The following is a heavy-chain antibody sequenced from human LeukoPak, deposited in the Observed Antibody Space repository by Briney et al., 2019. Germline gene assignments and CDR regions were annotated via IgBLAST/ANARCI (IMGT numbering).Heavy chain of an antibody. CDR2: IYFTGSS. CDR1: GASISRYY. J-gene: IGHJ6*03. D-gene: IGHD3-9*01. CDR3: MGFGDLTGYTDV. Sequence: PSETLSLTCNVSGASISRYYCTWIRQPPGKGLEWIGYIYFTGSSYYNPSLKHRVSMSLDKSTNQFSLELYSVSAADTAVYYCMGFGDLTGYTDVWGKGTTVTVSS. V-gene: IGHV4-59*01.